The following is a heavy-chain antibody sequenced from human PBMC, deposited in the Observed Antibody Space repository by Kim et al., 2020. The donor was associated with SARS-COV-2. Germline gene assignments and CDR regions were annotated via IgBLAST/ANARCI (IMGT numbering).Heavy chain of an antibody. D-gene: IGHD3-3*01. J-gene: IGHJ4*02. Sequence: PPRDSRVTISADTSKNQISLTLSSVTAADTAVYYCARRRGLFGSGELDYWGQGILVTVSA. V-gene: IGHV4-59*01. CDR3: ARRRGLFGSGELDY.